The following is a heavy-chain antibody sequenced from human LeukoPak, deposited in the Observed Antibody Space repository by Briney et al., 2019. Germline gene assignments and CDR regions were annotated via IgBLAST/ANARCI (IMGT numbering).Heavy chain of an antibody. D-gene: IGHD5-18*01. V-gene: IGHV3-30*18. CDR2: ISHDGSNK. CDR1: GFTFSSYG. CDR3: AKEKWPGYSYGPFDY. Sequence: PGRSLRLSCAASGFTFSSYGMHWVRQAPGKGLEWVAVISHDGSNKYYADSVKGRFTISRDNSKNTLYLQMNSLRAEDTAVYYCAKEKWPGYSYGPFDYWGQGTLVTVSS. J-gene: IGHJ4*02.